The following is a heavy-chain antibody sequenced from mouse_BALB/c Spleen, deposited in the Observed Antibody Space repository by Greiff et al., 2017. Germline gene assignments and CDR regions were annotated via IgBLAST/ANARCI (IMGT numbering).Heavy chain of an antibody. Sequence: VQGVESGPGLVAPSQSLSITCTVSGFSLTSYGVHWVRQPPGKGLEWLGVIWAGGSTNYNSALMSRLSISKDNSKSQVFLKMNSLQTDDTAMYYCARDRYDPFAYWGQGTLVTVSA. CDR3: ARDRYDPFAY. V-gene: IGHV2-9*02. D-gene: IGHD2-14*01. CDR2: IWAGGST. CDR1: GFSLTSYG. J-gene: IGHJ3*01.